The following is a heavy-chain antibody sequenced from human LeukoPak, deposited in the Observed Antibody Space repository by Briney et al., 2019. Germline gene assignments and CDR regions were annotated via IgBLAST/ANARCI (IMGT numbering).Heavy chain of an antibody. D-gene: IGHD6-19*01. V-gene: IGHV4-34*01. CDR2: INHSGST. CDR3: AREDSGWDYYYYGMDV. CDR1: GGSFSGYY. Sequence: SETLSLTCAVYGGSFSGYYWSWIRQPPGKGLEWIGEINHSGSTNYNPSLKSRVTISVDTSKNQFSLKLSSVTAADTAVYYCAREDSGWDYYYYGMDVWGQGTTVTVSS. J-gene: IGHJ6*02.